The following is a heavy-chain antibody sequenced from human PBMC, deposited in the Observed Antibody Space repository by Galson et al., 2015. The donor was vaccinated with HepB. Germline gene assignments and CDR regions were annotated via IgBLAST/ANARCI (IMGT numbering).Heavy chain of an antibody. CDR2: IYPGDSDT. Sequence: QSGAEVKKPGESLKISCKGSGYSFTSYWIGWVRQMPGKGLEWMGIIYPGDSDTRYSPSFQGQVTISADKSISTAYLQWSSLKASDTAMYYCARAGYSNYVGYYYYGMDVWGQGTTVTVSS. J-gene: IGHJ6*02. D-gene: IGHD4-11*01. V-gene: IGHV5-51*01. CDR3: ARAGYSNYVGYYYYGMDV. CDR1: GYSFTSYW.